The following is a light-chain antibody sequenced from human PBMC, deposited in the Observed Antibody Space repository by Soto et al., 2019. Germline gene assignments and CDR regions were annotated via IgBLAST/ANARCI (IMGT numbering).Light chain of an antibody. Sequence: EIVMTQSPATLSVSPGERATLSCRASQSVTSNYLAWYQQKPGQAPRLLVYGASSRATGISDRFSGSGSGTDFTLTISSLEPEDFAVYYCQHYVSPPITFGQGTRLEIK. CDR1: QSVTSNY. J-gene: IGKJ5*01. CDR2: GAS. CDR3: QHYVSPPIT. V-gene: IGKV3-20*01.